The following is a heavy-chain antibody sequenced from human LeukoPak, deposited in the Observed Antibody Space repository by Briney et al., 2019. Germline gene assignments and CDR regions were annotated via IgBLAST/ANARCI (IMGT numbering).Heavy chain of an antibody. Sequence: SETLSLTCAVSGGSLSRSNWRSWVRQPPGTGLEWNEEIYHCGDTNYNPSLKSRVTISVDKSKNQFSLKLSSVTAADTAVYYCARVVDILTGYYKKPPYYFDYWGQGTLVTVSS. CDR3: ARVVDILTGYYKKPPYYFDY. J-gene: IGHJ4*02. D-gene: IGHD3-9*01. V-gene: IGHV4-4*02. CDR1: GGSLSRSNW. CDR2: IYHCGDT.